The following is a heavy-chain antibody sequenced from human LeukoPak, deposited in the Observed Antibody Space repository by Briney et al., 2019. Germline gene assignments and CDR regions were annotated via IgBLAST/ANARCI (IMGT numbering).Heavy chain of an antibody. CDR3: APGPRITATSPPSFDY. J-gene: IGHJ4*02. Sequence: ASVKVSCKTSGYTFTDYYMHWVRQAPGQGLEWMGWINPNTGVTHYAQNFQGRVTVTRDTSITTAYMELSSLRSDDTAVYSCAPGPRITATSPPSFDYWGQGNPVTVSS. CDR2: INPNTGVT. CDR1: GYTFTDYY. D-gene: IGHD1-7*01. V-gene: IGHV1-2*02.